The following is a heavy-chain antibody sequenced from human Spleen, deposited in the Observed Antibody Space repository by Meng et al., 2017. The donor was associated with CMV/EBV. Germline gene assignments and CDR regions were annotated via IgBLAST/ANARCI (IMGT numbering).Heavy chain of an antibody. D-gene: IGHD1-26*01. J-gene: IGHJ4*02. V-gene: IGHV3-30-3*01. CDR1: GFTFSTYA. CDR2: ISYDGSNK. CDR3: ARDGGAWELHFDY. Sequence: GESLKISCAASGFTFSTYAMHWVRQAPGKGLEWVAVISYDGSNKYYADSVKGRFTISRDNSKNTLYLQMNSLRPEDTAVYYCARDGGAWELHFDYWGQGTLVTVSS.